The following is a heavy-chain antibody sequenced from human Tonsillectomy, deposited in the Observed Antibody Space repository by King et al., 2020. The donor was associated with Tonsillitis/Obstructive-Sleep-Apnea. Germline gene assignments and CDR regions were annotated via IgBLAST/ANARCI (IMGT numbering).Heavy chain of an antibody. CDR2: IYPGDSDT. Sequence: AQLVQSGAEVKKPGESLKISCKGSGYSFTSYWIGWVRQMPGKGLEWMGIIYPGDSDTRYSPSCQGQVTISADKSISTAYLQWSSLKASDTATYYCARLYCSSTSCLPGDYYYYYYMDVWGKGTTVTVSS. CDR3: ARLYCSSTSCLPGDYYYYYYMDV. V-gene: IGHV5-51*01. CDR1: GYSFTSYW. J-gene: IGHJ6*03. D-gene: IGHD2-2*01.